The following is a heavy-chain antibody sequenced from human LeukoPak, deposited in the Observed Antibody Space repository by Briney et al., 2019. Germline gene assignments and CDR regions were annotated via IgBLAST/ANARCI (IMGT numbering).Heavy chain of an antibody. D-gene: IGHD3-3*01. CDR3: ATSKRITIFGVVRTPYMDV. V-gene: IGHV4-34*01. Sequence: SETLSLTCAVSGGSFSGYYWSWIRQPPGEGLEWIGEINHSGSTNYNPSLKSRVTISVDTSKNQFSLKLSSVTAADTAVYYCATSKRITIFGVVRTPYMDVWGKGTTVTVSS. CDR1: GGSFSGYY. J-gene: IGHJ6*03. CDR2: INHSGST.